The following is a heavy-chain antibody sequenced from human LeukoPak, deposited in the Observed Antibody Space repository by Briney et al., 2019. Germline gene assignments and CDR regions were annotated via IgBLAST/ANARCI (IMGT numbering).Heavy chain of an antibody. CDR1: GFTFSSYW. CDR3: ADGYISHY. V-gene: IGHV3-74*01. D-gene: IGHD5-24*01. J-gene: IGHJ4*02. CDR2: INSDGSST. Sequence: GGSLRLSCAASGFTFSSYWMHWVRQAPGKGLVRVSRINSDGSSTSYADSVKGRFTISRDNAKNTLYLQMNSLRAEDTAVYYCADGYISHYWGQGTLVTVSS.